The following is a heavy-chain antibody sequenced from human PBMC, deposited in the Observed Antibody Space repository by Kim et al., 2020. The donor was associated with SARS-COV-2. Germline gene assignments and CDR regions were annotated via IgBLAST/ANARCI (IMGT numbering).Heavy chain of an antibody. CDR1: GGSFSGYY. CDR3: ARRGGATFDY. D-gene: IGHD3-16*01. J-gene: IGHJ4*02. V-gene: IGHV4-34*01. Sequence: SETLSLTCAVYGGSFSGYYWSWIRQPPGKGLEWIGEINHSGSNNYNPSLKSRVTISVDTSKNQFSLKLSSVTAADTAVYYCARRGGATFDYWGQGTLVTVSS. CDR2: INHSGSN.